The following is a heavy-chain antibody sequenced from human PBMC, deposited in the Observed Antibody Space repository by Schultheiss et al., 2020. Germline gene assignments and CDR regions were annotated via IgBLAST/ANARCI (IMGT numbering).Heavy chain of an antibody. CDR1: GFTFDDYA. Sequence: SLRLSCAASGFTFDDYAMHWVRQAPGKGLEWVSGISWNSGSIGYADSVKGRFTISRDNAKNSLYLQMNSLRAEDTALYYCAKDRLSYGGGGSGWGLDYWGQGTLVTVSS. D-gene: IGHD2-15*01. CDR3: AKDRLSYGGGGSGWGLDY. V-gene: IGHV3-9*01. CDR2: ISWNSGSI. J-gene: IGHJ4*02.